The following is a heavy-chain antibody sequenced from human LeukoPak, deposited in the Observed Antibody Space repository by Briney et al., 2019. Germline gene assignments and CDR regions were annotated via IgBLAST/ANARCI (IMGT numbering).Heavy chain of an antibody. D-gene: IGHD6-13*01. V-gene: IGHV4-59*01. CDR3: AVSGSSSPGAFDI. CDR2: IYYSGST. J-gene: IGHJ3*02. Sequence: SETLSLTCTVSGGSISSYYWSWIRQPPGKGLEWIGYIYYSGSTNYNPSLKSRVTISVDTSKNQFSLKLSSVTAADTAVYYCAVSGSSSPGAFDIWGQGTMVTVSS. CDR1: GGSISSYY.